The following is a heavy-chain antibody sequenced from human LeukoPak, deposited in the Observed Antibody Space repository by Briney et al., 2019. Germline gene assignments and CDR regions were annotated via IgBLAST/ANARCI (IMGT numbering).Heavy chain of an antibody. CDR3: ARAGGYSGYDYLYYYYYYMDV. D-gene: IGHD5-12*01. V-gene: IGHV3-30*04. CDR2: ISYDGSNK. CDR1: GFTFSSYA. Sequence: PERSLRLSCAASGFTFSSYAMHWVRQAPGKGLEWVAVISYDGSNKYYADSVKGRFTISRDNSKNTLYLQMNSLRAEDTAVYYCARAGGYSGYDYLYYYYYYMDVWGKGTTVTVSS. J-gene: IGHJ6*03.